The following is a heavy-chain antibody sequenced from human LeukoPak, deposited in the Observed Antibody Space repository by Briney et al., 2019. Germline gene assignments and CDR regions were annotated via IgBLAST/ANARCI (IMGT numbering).Heavy chain of an antibody. CDR3: ARVEIVGYYGSGSHFDY. V-gene: IGHV4-39*07. CDR1: GGSISSSSYF. D-gene: IGHD3-10*01. Sequence: SETLSLTCTVSGGSISSSSYFWGWIRQPPGKGLEWIGSIHYSGSTYYNPSLKSRVTISVDTSKNQFSLKLSSVTAADTAVYYCARVEIVGYYGSGSHFDYWGQGTLVTVSS. J-gene: IGHJ4*02. CDR2: IHYSGST.